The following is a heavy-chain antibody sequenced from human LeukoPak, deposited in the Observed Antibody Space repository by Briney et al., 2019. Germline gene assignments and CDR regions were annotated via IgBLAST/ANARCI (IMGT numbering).Heavy chain of an antibody. CDR3: ARLPRYSSSSHWFDP. J-gene: IGHJ5*02. CDR1: GGSFSGYY. D-gene: IGHD6-6*01. V-gene: IGHV4-34*01. Sequence: SETLSLTCAVYGGSFSGYYWSWIRQPPGKGLEWIGEINHSGSTIYNPSLKSRVTISVDTSKNQFSLKLSSVTAADTAVYYCARLPRYSSSSHWFDPWGQGTLVTVSS. CDR2: INHSGST.